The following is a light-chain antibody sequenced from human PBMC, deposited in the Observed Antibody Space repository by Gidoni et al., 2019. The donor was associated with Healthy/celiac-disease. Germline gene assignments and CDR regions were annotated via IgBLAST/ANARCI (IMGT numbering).Light chain of an antibody. CDR1: QGISSY. Sequence: AIRMTQSPSSLSASTGDRVTITCRASQGISSYLAWYQQKPGKAPKLLIYAASTLQSGVPSRFSGSGSGTDFTLTISCLQSEDFATYYCQQYYSYPPLTFRGGTKVEIK. V-gene: IGKV1-8*01. CDR3: QQYYSYPPLT. J-gene: IGKJ4*01. CDR2: AAS.